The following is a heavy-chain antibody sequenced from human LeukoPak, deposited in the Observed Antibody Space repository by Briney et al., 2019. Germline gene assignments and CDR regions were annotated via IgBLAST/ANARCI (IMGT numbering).Heavy chain of an antibody. J-gene: IGHJ3*02. Sequence: PGGSLRLSCAASGFIFSSYAMSWVRQAPGKGLEWVSGISGRDRSTYYADSVKGRFIISRDNSKNTLYLQMNSLRAEDTAVYYCAKDTSVGAFDIWGQGTMVTVSS. D-gene: IGHD5/OR15-5a*01. V-gene: IGHV3-23*01. CDR1: GFIFSSYA. CDR2: ISGRDRST. CDR3: AKDTSVGAFDI.